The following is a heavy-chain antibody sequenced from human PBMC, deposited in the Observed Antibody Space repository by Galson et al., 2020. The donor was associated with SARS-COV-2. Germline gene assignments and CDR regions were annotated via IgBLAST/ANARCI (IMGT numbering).Heavy chain of an antibody. D-gene: IGHD2-8*02. Sequence: GGSLRLSCATSGFTFSNYAMSWVRQTPGKGLEWVSHISSGGGSTYYADSVKGRFTISRDNSKNTLYLQMNSLRVEDTAVYYCAKVPGGTYYYDYWGQGTLVTVSS. CDR3: AKVPGGTYYYDY. J-gene: IGHJ4*02. V-gene: IGHV3-23*01. CDR1: GFTFSNYA. CDR2: ISSGGGST.